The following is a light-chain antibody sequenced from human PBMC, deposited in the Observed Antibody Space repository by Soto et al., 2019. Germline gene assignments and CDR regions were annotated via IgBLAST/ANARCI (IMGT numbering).Light chain of an antibody. J-gene: IGLJ1*01. Sequence: QSALAQPASVSGSPGQTITISCSDVGSYGVVSWYQQHPGKVPKLMIFDGTQRPSAVSDRFAGSKSANTASLTISGLQAEDEADYYCSLDAGRNYYAFGTGPKVIVL. CDR1: DVGSYGV. CDR3: SLDAGRNYYA. V-gene: IGLV2-23*01. CDR2: DGT.